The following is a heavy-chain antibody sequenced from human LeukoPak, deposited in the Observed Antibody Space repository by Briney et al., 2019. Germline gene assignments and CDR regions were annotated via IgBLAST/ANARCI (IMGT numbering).Heavy chain of an antibody. J-gene: IGHJ3*02. Sequence: SETLSLTCTVSGGSISSSSHYWGWIRQPPGKGLEWIVTIYYSGSTYYNPSLKSRVTISVDTSKNQFSLKLSSVTAADTAVYYCARRPASNYYDTSAAFDIWGQGTMVTVSS. CDR3: ARRPASNYYDTSAAFDI. CDR1: GGSISSSSHY. V-gene: IGHV4-39*01. D-gene: IGHD3-22*01. CDR2: IYYSGST.